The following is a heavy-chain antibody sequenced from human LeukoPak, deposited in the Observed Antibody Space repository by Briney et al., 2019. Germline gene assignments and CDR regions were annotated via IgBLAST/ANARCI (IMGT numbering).Heavy chain of an antibody. CDR2: ISGSGGST. J-gene: IGHJ4*02. CDR3: AKAFRSGFTYYFDY. D-gene: IGHD3-22*01. V-gene: IGHV3-23*01. CDR1: GFTFSSYA. Sequence: GGSLRLSCAASGFTFSSYAMSWVRQAPGNGLEWVSAISGSGGSTYYADSVKGRFTISRDNSKNTLYLQMNSLRAEDTAVYYCAKAFRSGFTYYFDYWGQGTLVTVSS.